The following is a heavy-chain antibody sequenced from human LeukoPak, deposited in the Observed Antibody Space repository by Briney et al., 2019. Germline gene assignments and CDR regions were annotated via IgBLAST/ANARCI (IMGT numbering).Heavy chain of an antibody. CDR1: GYTLTELS. J-gene: IGHJ6*03. CDR3: ATVARADYYYYMDV. CDR2: FDPEDGET. D-gene: IGHD6-19*01. Sequence: ASVKVSCKVSGYTLTELSMHWVLQAPGKGLEWMGGFDPEDGETIYAQKFQGRVTMTEDTSTDTAYMELSSLRSEDTAVYYCATVARADYYYYMDVWGKGTTVTVSS. V-gene: IGHV1-24*01.